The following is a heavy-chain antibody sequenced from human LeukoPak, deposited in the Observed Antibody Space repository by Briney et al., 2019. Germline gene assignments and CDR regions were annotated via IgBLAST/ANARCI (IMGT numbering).Heavy chain of an antibody. V-gene: IGHV1-69*13. CDR1: GGTFSSYA. D-gene: IGHD3-22*01. CDR2: IIPIFGTA. J-gene: IGHJ3*02. CDR3: ARAPWRYDISDLYI. Sequence: GASVTVSCKASGGTFSSYAISWVRQAPGQGLEWMGGIIPIFGTANYAQKFQGRVTITADESTSTAYMELSSLRSEDTAVYYCARAPWRYDISDLYIRGQGTMVTVSS.